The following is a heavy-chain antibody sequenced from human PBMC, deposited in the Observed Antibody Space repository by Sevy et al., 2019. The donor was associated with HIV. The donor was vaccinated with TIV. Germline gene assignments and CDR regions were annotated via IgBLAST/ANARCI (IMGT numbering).Heavy chain of an antibody. CDR3: ARTNQVVTHFPNLDYGMDV. CDR1: GYTFTGYY. Sequence: ASVKVSCKASGYTFTGYYMHWVRQAPGQGLEWMGWINPNSGGTNYAQKFQGRVTMTRDTSISTAYMGLSRLRSDDTAVYYCARTNQVVTHFPNLDYGMDVWGQGTTVTVSS. J-gene: IGHJ6*02. D-gene: IGHD2-21*02. CDR2: INPNSGGT. V-gene: IGHV1-2*02.